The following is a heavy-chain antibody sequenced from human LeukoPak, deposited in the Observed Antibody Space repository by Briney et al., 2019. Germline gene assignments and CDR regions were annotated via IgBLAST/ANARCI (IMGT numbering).Heavy chain of an antibody. CDR2: ISGRP. Sequence: GGSLRLSCAASGFTFSNYAMSWVRQAPGKGLEWVSAISGRPSYADSVKGRFTISRDDSKNTLYLQVNSLRAEDTAVYYCAKALDYWYFDYWGQGTLVTVSS. CDR3: AKALDYWYFDY. D-gene: IGHD2/OR15-2a*01. J-gene: IGHJ4*02. CDR1: GFTFSNYA. V-gene: IGHV3-23*01.